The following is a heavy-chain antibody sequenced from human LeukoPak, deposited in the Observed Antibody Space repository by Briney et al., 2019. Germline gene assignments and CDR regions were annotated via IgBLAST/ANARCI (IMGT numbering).Heavy chain of an antibody. J-gene: IGHJ3*02. Sequence: ASVKVSCKVSGYTLTELSIHWVRQAPGKGLEWMGGFDPEDGDAIYAQKFQGRVTMTEDTFTDTAYIELSNLRSEDTAVYYCAAPSGSYPTTDLDAFDIWGQGTMVTVSS. D-gene: IGHD1-26*01. CDR3: AAPSGSYPTTDLDAFDI. CDR1: GYTLTELS. CDR2: FDPEDGDA. V-gene: IGHV1-24*01.